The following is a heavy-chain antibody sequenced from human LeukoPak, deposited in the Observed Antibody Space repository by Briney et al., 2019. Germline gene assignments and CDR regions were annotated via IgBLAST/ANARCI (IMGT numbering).Heavy chain of an antibody. D-gene: IGHD2-15*01. CDR1: GDSMTSSNHY. Sequence: SETLSLTCTVSGDSMTSSNHYWVWIRQPPGKRLEWIGSIYYGGSTYYNPSLKSRVTISQDTSKNQFSLKVNTVTAADTAVYHCARRSHCTGDSCYPVWGQGTTVTVSS. CDR3: ARRSHCTGDSCYPV. V-gene: IGHV4-39*01. CDR2: IYYGGST. J-gene: IGHJ6*02.